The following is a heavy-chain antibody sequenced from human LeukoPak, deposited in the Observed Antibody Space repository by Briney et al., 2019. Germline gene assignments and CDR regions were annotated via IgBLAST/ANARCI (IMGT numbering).Heavy chain of an antibody. V-gene: IGHV1-69*13. CDR1: GGTFSSYA. Sequence: SVKVSCKASGGTFSSYAISWVRQAPGQGLEWMGGIIPIFGTANYAQKFQGRVTITADESTSTAYMELSSLRSEDTAVYYCARGADTAMATLYYFDYWGQGTLVTVSS. CDR2: IIPIFGTA. D-gene: IGHD5-18*01. CDR3: ARGADTAMATLYYFDY. J-gene: IGHJ4*02.